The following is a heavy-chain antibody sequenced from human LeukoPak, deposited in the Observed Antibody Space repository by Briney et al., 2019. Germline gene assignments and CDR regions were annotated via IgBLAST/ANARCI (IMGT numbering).Heavy chain of an antibody. D-gene: IGHD6-13*01. CDR1: GFTFSSFS. V-gene: IGHV3-48*04. Sequence: GGSLRLSCAASGFTFSSFSMNWVRQAPGKGLEWVSYISSSGSTIYYADSVKGRFTISRDNAKNSLYLQMNSLRAEDTAVYYCARAGYSSSWYSYWGQGTLVTVSS. CDR3: ARAGYSSSWYSY. J-gene: IGHJ4*02. CDR2: ISSSGSTI.